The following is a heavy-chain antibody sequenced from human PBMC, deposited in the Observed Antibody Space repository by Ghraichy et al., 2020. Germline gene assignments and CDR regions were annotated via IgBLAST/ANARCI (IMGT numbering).Heavy chain of an antibody. CDR3: ARGGDGYNI. Sequence: GSLRLSCTVSGGSISSYYWSWIRQPPGKGLEWIGYIYYSGSTNYNPSLKSRVTISVDTSKNQFSLKLSSVTAADTAVYYCARGGDGYNIWGQGTLVTVSS. J-gene: IGHJ4*02. CDR1: GGSISSYY. D-gene: IGHD5-24*01. V-gene: IGHV4-59*01. CDR2: IYYSGST.